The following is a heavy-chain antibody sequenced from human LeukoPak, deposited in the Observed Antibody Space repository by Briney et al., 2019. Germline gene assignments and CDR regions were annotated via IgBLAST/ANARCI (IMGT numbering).Heavy chain of an antibody. J-gene: IGHJ6*03. Sequence: SVKVSCKASGGTFSSYAISWVRQAPGQGLEWMGGIIPIFGTANYAQKFQGRVTITTDESTSTACMELSSLRSEDTAVYYCARCLWLSSSGKKYYYYYYYMDVWGKGTTVTVSS. CDR1: GGTFSSYA. CDR3: ARCLWLSSSGKKYYYYYYYMDV. V-gene: IGHV1-69*05. CDR2: IIPIFGTA. D-gene: IGHD3-10*01.